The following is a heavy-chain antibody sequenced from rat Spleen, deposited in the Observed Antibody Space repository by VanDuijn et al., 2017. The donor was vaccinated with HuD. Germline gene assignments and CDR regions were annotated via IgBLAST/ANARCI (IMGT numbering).Heavy chain of an antibody. CDR2: ISPSGGIT. D-gene: IGHD3-4*01. J-gene: IGHJ1*01. CDR3: TREETLYWYFDF. V-gene: IGHV5-19*01. CDR1: GFTFNNYG. Sequence: EVQLVESGGGLVQPGRSLKLSCAASGFTFNNYGMHWIRQAPTKGLEWVASISPSGGITNYRNSVKGRFTISRDNAKNTLSLQMNSLRSEDTATYYCTREETLYWYFDFWGPGTMVTVSS.